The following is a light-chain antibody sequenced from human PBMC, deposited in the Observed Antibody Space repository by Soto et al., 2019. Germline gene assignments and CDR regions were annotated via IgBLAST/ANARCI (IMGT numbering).Light chain of an antibody. V-gene: IGKV3-11*01. J-gene: IGKJ1*01. CDR2: DAS. CDR1: QSVSSY. Sequence: EIVLTQSPATLSLSPGERATLSCRASQSVSSYLAWYQQKPGQAPRLLIYDASNRATGIPARFSGSGSGTDFTLTISSLEPEDFAVYYCQQRSKWPKWTLGQGTKVELK. CDR3: QQRSKWPKWT.